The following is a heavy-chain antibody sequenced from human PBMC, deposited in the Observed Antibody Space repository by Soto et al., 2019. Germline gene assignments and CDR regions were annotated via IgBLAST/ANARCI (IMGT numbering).Heavy chain of an antibody. CDR3: ATDGLLHSTTTFGY. CDR2: FDPEDGET. Sequence: QVQLVQSGAEVKKPGASVKVSCKVSGYTLTELSMHLVRQAPGKGLEWMGGFDPEDGETIYAQKFHVRVTMTEDTSTDTAYMELSSLRSEDTAVYYCATDGLLHSTTTFGYWGQGTLVTVSS. V-gene: IGHV1-24*01. CDR1: GYTLTELS. J-gene: IGHJ4*02. D-gene: IGHD2-15*01.